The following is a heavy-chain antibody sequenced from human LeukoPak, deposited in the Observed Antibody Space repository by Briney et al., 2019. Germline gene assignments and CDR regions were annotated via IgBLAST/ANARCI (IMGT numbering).Heavy chain of an antibody. CDR3: ARALGYCSSTSCYGLDY. J-gene: IGHJ4*02. V-gene: IGHV4-59*01. CDR2: IYYSGST. D-gene: IGHD2-2*01. CDR1: GGSISSYY. Sequence: PSETLSLTCTVSGGSISSYYWSWIRQPPGKGLEWIGYIYYSGSTNYNPSLKSRVTISVDTSKNLFSLKLSSVTAADTAVYYCARALGYCSSTSCYGLDYWGQGTLVTVSS.